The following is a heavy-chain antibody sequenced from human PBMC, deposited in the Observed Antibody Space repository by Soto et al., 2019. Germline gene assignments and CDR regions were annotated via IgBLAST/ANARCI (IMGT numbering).Heavy chain of an antibody. CDR2: ISYDGSNK. Sequence: GGSLRLSCAASGFTFSSYARHWVRQAPGKGLEWVAVISYDGSNKYYADSVKGRFTISRDNSKNTLYLQMNSLRAEDTAVYYCARGQRYSSVFVDFGYWGQGTLVTVSS. V-gene: IGHV3-30-3*01. J-gene: IGHJ4*02. CDR3: ARGQRYSSVFVDFGY. D-gene: IGHD6-19*01. CDR1: GFTFSSYA.